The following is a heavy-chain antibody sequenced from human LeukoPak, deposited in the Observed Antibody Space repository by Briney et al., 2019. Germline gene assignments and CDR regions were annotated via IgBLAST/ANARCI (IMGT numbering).Heavy chain of an antibody. V-gene: IGHV3-23*01. Sequence: SGGSLRLSCAASGFVFSNYAMTWVRQAPGKGLEWVSGIGGSEGPTYYADSVKGRFTISRDNLKNTLYLDMNILRPGDTALYYCAKANVDNSASHYINYYYYMDVWGTGTTVTVSS. CDR2: IGGSEGPT. D-gene: IGHD3-10*01. CDR3: AKANVDNSASHYINYYYYMDV. J-gene: IGHJ6*03. CDR1: GFVFSNYA.